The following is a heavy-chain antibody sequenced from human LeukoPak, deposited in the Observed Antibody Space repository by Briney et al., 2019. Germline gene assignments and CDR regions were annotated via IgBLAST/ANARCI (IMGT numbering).Heavy chain of an antibody. CDR2: VYYSGSS. Sequence: SETLSLTCTVSGGSISVYYWSCIRQPPGKGLEWIGYVYYSGSSNSNPSLESRVTISVDTSKNQFSLRLSSVTAADTAVYYCARGNSLGLDYWGQGTLVIVSS. CDR1: GGSISVYY. CDR3: ARGNSLGLDY. J-gene: IGHJ4*02. D-gene: IGHD1-7*01. V-gene: IGHV4-59*01.